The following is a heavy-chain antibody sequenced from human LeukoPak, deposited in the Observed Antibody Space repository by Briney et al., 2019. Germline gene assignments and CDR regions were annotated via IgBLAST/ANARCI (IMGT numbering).Heavy chain of an antibody. J-gene: IGHJ3*01. CDR1: GDSLNDYY. D-gene: IGHD3-10*01. Sequence: SETLSLTCTVSGDSLNDYYWNWLRQPPGKGLEWIGYIYYSGSTDYNPSLKSRVTMSVDTSKNQFSLKLNSVTAADTAVYYCARGGARGSSAFDVWGQGTMVIVSA. CDR3: ARGGARGSSAFDV. V-gene: IGHV4-59*01. CDR2: IYYSGST.